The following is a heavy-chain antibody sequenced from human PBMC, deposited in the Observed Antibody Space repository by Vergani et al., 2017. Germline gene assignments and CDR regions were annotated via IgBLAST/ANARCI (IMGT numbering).Heavy chain of an antibody. D-gene: IGHD3-10*01. Sequence: VQLVESGGGVVQPGRSLRLSCVASGFTFSHYSMNWVRQAPGKGLEWVSSISGNNDDVYYADSVKGRFTISRDNAKNSLYLQMNSLRAEDTAVYYCARDLEGSGSYGRSGMDVWGQGTTVTVSS. CDR1: GFTFSHYS. CDR2: ISGNNDDV. J-gene: IGHJ6*02. V-gene: IGHV3-21*01. CDR3: ARDLEGSGSYGRSGMDV.